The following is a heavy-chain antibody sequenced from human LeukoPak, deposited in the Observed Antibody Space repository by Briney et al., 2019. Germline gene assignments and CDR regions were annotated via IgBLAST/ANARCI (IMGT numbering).Heavy chain of an antibody. CDR2: IRASGDST. D-gene: IGHD1-26*01. Sequence: GGSLRLSCAASGFLFAGHAMSWVRQPRGGGLEWVATIRASGDSTYLSDSVKGRFTISRDNSRKTLFLQLNSLRAEDTAIYYCAKDSGRGSYTYDCWGQGTLVTVSS. CDR1: GFLFAGHA. CDR3: AKDSGRGSYTYDC. J-gene: IGHJ4*02. V-gene: IGHV3-23*01.